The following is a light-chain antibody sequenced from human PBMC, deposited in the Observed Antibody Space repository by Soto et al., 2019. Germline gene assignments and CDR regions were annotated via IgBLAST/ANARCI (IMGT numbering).Light chain of an antibody. CDR3: QQYINTPRT. CDR2: WAS. V-gene: IGKV4-1*01. CDR1: ESVFFSSNNRNY. J-gene: IGKJ2*01. Sequence: DIVMTQSPDSLAVSLGERATINCRSSESVFFSSNNRNYLAWYQQKPRQPPKLLISWASTRESGVPGRFSGSGSGTDFTLTISSLQAEDVAVYYCQQYINTPRTFGQGTKLEIK.